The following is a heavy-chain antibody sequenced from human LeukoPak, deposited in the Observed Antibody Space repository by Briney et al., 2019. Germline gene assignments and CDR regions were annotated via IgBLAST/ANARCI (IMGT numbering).Heavy chain of an antibody. CDR3: ASGATYCSSTSCSLRDYFDY. J-gene: IGHJ4*02. V-gene: IGHV1-18*01. D-gene: IGHD2-2*01. Sequence: ASVKVSCKASGYTFTSYGISWVRQAPGQGLEWMGWISAYNGNTNYAQKLQGRVTMTTDTSTSTAYMELRSLRSDDTAVYYCASGATYCSSTSCSLRDYFDYWGQGTLVTVSS. CDR1: GYTFTSYG. CDR2: ISAYNGNT.